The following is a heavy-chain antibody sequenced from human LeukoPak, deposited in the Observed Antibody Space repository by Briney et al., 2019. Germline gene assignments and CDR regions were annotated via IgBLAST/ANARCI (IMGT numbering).Heavy chain of an antibody. CDR1: GGSISSYY. Sequence: SETLSLTCTVSGGSISSYYWSWIRQPPGKGLEWIGYIYYNGSTNYNPSLKSRVTISVDTSKNQFSLKLSSVTAADTAVYYCARDGKAARPNYYYYYMDVWGKGTTVTVSS. D-gene: IGHD6-6*01. CDR2: IYYNGST. J-gene: IGHJ6*03. CDR3: ARDGKAARPNYYYYYMDV. V-gene: IGHV4-59*01.